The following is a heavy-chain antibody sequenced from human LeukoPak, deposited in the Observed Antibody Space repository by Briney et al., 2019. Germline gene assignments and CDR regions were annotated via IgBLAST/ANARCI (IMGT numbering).Heavy chain of an antibody. CDR2: INSDSSYI. J-gene: IGHJ3*02. CDR3: AKDRGYYYDSSGSDAFDI. Sequence: GGSLRLSCAASGFTFSIYSMTWVRQAPGKGLEWVSSINSDSSYISYADSVKGRFTISRDNAKNSLFLQMNSLRAEDTAVYYCAKDRGYYYDSSGSDAFDIWGQGTMVTVSS. V-gene: IGHV3-21*01. D-gene: IGHD3-22*01. CDR1: GFTFSIYS.